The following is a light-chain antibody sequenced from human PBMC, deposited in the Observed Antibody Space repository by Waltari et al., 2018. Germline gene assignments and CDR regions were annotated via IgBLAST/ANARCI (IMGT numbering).Light chain of an antibody. Sequence: SYELTQPPSVSVSPGQTARITCSGDALPKQYVYWYQQKPGQAPVLFLYKDEERPSGFPARFSGSSSGTTATLTISGVQAEDEADYYCQSADSTGTYYVFAAGTKVTVL. V-gene: IGLV3-25*03. CDR1: ALPKQY. CDR3: QSADSTGTYYV. J-gene: IGLJ1*01. CDR2: KDE.